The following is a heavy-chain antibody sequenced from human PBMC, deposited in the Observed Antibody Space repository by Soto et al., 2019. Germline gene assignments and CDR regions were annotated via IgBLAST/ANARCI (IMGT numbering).Heavy chain of an antibody. J-gene: IGHJ6*02. CDR1: GFTFSSYS. V-gene: IGHV3-48*02. CDR2: ISSSSSTI. Sequence: EVQLVESGGGLVQPGGSLRLSCAASGFTFSSYSMNWVRQAPGKGLEWVSYISSSSSTIYYADSVKGRFTISRDNAKNSLYLQMNSLRDEDMAVYYCARDVEDTAMAYYYYYYGMDVWGQGTTVTVSS. D-gene: IGHD5-18*01. CDR3: ARDVEDTAMAYYYYYYGMDV.